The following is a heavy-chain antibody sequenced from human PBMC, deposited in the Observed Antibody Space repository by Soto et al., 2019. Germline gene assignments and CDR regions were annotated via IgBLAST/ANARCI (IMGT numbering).Heavy chain of an antibody. CDR3: VKDGLTSVFGLVHDGSDI. D-gene: IGHD3-3*01. Sequence: PGGSLRLSCVASGFTFGDYGMHWVRQAPGRGPEWVSGISWNSGNIGYAETVKGRFTISRDSAKNSLYLQMNSLRAEDTALYYCVKDGLTSVFGLVHDGSDIWGHGTMVTVSS. CDR2: ISWNSGNI. V-gene: IGHV3-9*01. J-gene: IGHJ3*02. CDR1: GFTFGDYG.